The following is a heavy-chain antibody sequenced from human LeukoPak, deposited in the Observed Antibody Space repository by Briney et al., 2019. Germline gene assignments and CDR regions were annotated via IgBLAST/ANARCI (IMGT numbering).Heavy chain of an antibody. CDR3: AKPLYSSSWYGFDY. CDR2: ISGSGGGT. J-gene: IGHJ4*02. D-gene: IGHD6-13*01. Sequence: PGGSLRLSCAASGFTVSSNYMSWVRQAPGKGLEWVSAISGSGGGTYYADSVKGRFTISRDNSKNSLYLQMNSLSAEDTAVYYCAKPLYSSSWYGFDYWGQGTLATVSS. V-gene: IGHV3-23*01. CDR1: GFTVSSNY.